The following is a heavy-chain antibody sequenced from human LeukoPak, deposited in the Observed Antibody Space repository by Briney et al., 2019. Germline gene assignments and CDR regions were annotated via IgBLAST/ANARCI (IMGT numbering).Heavy chain of an antibody. V-gene: IGHV4-39*01. CDR3: AGLESAAEDGMDV. CDR2: IYYSGST. D-gene: IGHD6-13*01. Sequence: PSGTLSLTCTVSGGSISSSSYYWGWIRQPPGKGLEWIGSIYYSGSTYYNPSLKSRVTISVDTSKNQFSLKLSSVTAADTAVYYCAGLESAAEDGMDVWGQGTTVTVSS. J-gene: IGHJ6*02. CDR1: GGSISSSSYY.